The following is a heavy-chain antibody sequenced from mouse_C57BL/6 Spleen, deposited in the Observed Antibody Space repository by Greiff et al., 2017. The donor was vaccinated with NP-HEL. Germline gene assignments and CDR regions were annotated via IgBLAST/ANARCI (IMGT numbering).Heavy chain of an antibody. CDR3: ARDVKRGYYFDY. J-gene: IGHJ2*01. CDR2: INYDGSST. V-gene: IGHV5-16*01. CDR1: GFTFSDYY. Sequence: EVHLVESEGGLVQPGSSMKLSCTASGFTFSDYYMAWVRQVPEKGLEWVANINYDGSSTYYLDSLKSRFIISRDNAKNILYLQMSSLKSEDTATYYCARDVKRGYYFDYWGQGTTLTVSS.